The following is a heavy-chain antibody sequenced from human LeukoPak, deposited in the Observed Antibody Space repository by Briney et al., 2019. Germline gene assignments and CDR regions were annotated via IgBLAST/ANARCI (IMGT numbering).Heavy chain of an antibody. CDR3: ARGYSYALDAFDI. J-gene: IGHJ3*02. D-gene: IGHD5-18*01. Sequence: SETLSLTCTVSGYSISSGYYWGWIPQPPGKGLEWIGSIYHSGSTDYNPSLKSRVTISVDTSKNQFSLKLSSVTAADTAVYYCARGYSYALDAFDIWGQGTMVTVSS. V-gene: IGHV4-38-2*02. CDR1: GYSISSGYY. CDR2: IYHSGST.